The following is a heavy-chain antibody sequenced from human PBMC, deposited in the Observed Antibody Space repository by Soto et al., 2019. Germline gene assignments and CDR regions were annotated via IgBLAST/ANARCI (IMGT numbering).Heavy chain of an antibody. CDR2: INPNSGGT. CDR1: GYTFTGYY. Sequence: ASVKVSCKASGYTFTGYYMHWVRQAPGQGLEWMGWINPNSGGTNYAQKFQGWVTMTRDTSISTAYMELSRLRSDDTAVYYCARDLWFGVNYYYYMDVWGKGTTVTVSS. V-gene: IGHV1-2*04. CDR3: ARDLWFGVNYYYYMDV. D-gene: IGHD3-10*01. J-gene: IGHJ6*03.